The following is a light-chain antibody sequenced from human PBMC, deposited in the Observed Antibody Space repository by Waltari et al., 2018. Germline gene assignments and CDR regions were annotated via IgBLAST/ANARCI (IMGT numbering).Light chain of an antibody. CDR1: PSVLYSSNNRNY. J-gene: IGKJ1*01. V-gene: IGKV4-1*01. CDR2: WAS. Sequence: DIVMTQSPEFLAVPLGERATINCKSSPSVLYSSNNRNYLAWYQQKPGQPPKLLMHWASNRESGVPDRFSCSGSGTDFTLTISSLQAEDVAVYYCQQYYAVRRTFGQGTKVEV. CDR3: QQYYAVRRT.